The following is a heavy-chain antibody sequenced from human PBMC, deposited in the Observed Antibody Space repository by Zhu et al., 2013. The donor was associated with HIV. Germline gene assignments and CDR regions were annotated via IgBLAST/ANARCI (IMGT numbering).Heavy chain of an antibody. Sequence: QVQLQQWGAGLLKPSETLSLTCAVYGGSFSGYYWSWIRQPPGKGLEWIGEINHSGSTNYNPSLKSRVTISVDTSKNQFSLKLSSVTAADTAVYYCARATTWGNYDYWGQGTLVTVSS. CDR3: ARATTWGNYDY. CDR1: GGSFSGYY. CDR2: INHSGST. D-gene: IGHD7-27*01. J-gene: IGHJ4*02. V-gene: IGHV4-34*01.